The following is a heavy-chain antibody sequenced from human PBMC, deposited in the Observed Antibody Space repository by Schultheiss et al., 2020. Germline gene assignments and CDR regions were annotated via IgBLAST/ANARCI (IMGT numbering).Heavy chain of an antibody. J-gene: IGHJ4*02. V-gene: IGHV4-34*01. Sequence: SQTLSLTCAVYGGSFSGYYWSWIRQHPGKGLEWIGEINHSGSTNYNPSLKSRVTISVDRSKNQFSLKLSSVTAADTAVYYCASHNYYFDPSGPADYWGQGTLVTVSS. CDR1: GGSFSGYY. D-gene: IGHD3-22*01. CDR3: ASHNYYFDPSGPADY. CDR2: INHSGST.